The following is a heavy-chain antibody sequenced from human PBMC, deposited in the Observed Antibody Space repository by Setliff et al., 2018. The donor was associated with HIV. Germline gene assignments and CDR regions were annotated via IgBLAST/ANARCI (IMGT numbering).Heavy chain of an antibody. Sequence: LRLSCTASGFTFGDYGMSWFRQAPGKGLEWVSSISSSSSYIYYADSLKGRFTISRDNAKNSLYLQMNSLRAEDTAVYYCARAVHSGWYYFDYWGQGTLVTVSS. CDR3: ARAVHSGWYYFDY. CDR1: GFTFGDYG. V-gene: IGHV3-21*01. CDR2: ISSSSSYI. D-gene: IGHD6-19*01. J-gene: IGHJ4*02.